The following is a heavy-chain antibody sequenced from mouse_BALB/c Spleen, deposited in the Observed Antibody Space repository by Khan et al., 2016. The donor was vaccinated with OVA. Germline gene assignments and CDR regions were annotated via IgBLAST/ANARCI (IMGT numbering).Heavy chain of an antibody. Sequence: EVELVESGGGSVKPGGSLRLSCAASGFTFSSYSMSWVRQTPEKRLEWVATITSGGSYTYYPDSVPGRFTISRDNAKNTLYLQMSSLKSEDTAIYYCTRDRNYYGSSFYFDYWGQGTTLTVSS. J-gene: IGHJ2*01. CDR2: ITSGGSYT. CDR3: TRDRNYYGSSFYFDY. V-gene: IGHV5-6-4*01. D-gene: IGHD1-1*01. CDR1: GFTFSSYS.